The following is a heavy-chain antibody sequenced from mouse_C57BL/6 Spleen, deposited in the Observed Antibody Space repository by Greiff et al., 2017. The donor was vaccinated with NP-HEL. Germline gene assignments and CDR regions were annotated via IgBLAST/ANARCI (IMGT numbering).Heavy chain of an antibody. Sequence: EVQLVESGGGLVQSGRSLRLSCATSGFTFSDFYMDWVRQAPGKGLEWIAASRNKANDYTTEYSASVKGRFIVSRDTSKSSLYLQMNALRAEDTGIYYWARDGAKWDHWYFDVWGTGTTVTVSS. CDR2: SRNKANDYTT. V-gene: IGHV7-1*01. CDR1: GFTFSDFY. J-gene: IGHJ1*03. CDR3: ARDGAKWDHWYFDV. D-gene: IGHD4-1*01.